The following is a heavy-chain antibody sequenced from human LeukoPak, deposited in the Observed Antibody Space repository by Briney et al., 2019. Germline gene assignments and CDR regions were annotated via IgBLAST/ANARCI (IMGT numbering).Heavy chain of an antibody. CDR1: GFSLSSYA. CDR2: ISYDGSTK. Sequence: GRSLRLSCAASGFSLSSYAMHWVRQAPGKGLEWVAVISYDGSTKYYADSVKGRFTISRDNSKNTLYLQMNSLRAEDTAVYYCARALYSMIVPPGYWGQGTLVTVSS. V-gene: IGHV3-30*04. D-gene: IGHD3-22*01. J-gene: IGHJ4*02. CDR3: ARALYSMIVPPGY.